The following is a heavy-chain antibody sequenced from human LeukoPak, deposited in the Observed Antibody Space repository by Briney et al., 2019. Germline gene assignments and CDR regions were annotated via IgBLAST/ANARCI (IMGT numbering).Heavy chain of an antibody. V-gene: IGHV3-23*01. CDR3: ARMPGTALEIDY. CDR1: GFTFSSYA. Sequence: GGSLRLSCAASGFTFSSYAMNWVRQAPGRGLEWVSTIIGSGVSTFYADSVKGRFTISRDNSKNTLYLQMNSLRAEDTAVYYCARMPGTALEIDYWGQGTLVTVSS. J-gene: IGHJ4*02. CDR2: IIGSGVST. D-gene: IGHD6-13*01.